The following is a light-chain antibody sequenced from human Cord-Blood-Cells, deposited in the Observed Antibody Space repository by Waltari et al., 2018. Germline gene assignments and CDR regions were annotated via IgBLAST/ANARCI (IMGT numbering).Light chain of an antibody. J-gene: IGKJ3*01. V-gene: IGKV1-12*01. CDR2: AAP. CDR1: QGISSW. CDR3: QQANSVPFT. Sequence: DIQMTQSPSSVSASVGDTVTITCRASQGISSWLAWYQQKPGKAPKLMIYAAPSLQSGVPSRFSGSGSGTEFALTSSSLQPEDFATYYCQQANSVPFTFGPGTKVNIK.